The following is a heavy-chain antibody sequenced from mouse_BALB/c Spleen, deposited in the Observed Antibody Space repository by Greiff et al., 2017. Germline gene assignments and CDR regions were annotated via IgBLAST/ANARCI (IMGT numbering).Heavy chain of an antibody. CDR1: GYTFTSYT. V-gene: IGHV1-4*01. J-gene: IGHJ4*01. Sequence: QVQLQQSGAELARPGASVKMSCKSSGYTFTSYTMHWVKQRPGQGLEWIGYINPSSGYTNYNQKFKDKATLTADKSSSTAYMQLSSLTSEDSAVYYCARGGYRYAYYAMDYWGQGTSVTVSS. CDR3: ARGGYRYAYYAMDY. D-gene: IGHD2-14*01. CDR2: INPSSGYT.